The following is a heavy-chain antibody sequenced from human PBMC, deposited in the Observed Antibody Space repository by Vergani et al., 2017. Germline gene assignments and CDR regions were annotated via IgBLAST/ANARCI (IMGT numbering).Heavy chain of an antibody. D-gene: IGHD3-10*01. CDR2: IYYSGNT. Sequence: QVQLQESGPGLVKPSQTLSLTCTVSGGSISSGNYYWSWIRQHPGKGLEWIGYIYYSGNTYYNPSLKSRVTISVDKSKNQFSLKLISVTAADTAVYYCARDRGLDGDYHFDYWGQGILVTVSS. J-gene: IGHJ4*02. V-gene: IGHV4-31*03. CDR1: GGSISSGNYY. CDR3: ARDRGLDGDYHFDY.